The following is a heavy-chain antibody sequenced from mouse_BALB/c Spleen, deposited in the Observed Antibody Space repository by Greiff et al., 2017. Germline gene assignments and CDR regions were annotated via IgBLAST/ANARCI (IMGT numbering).Heavy chain of an antibody. CDR2: ISYSGST. Sequence: EVQLVESGPSLVKPSQTLSLTCSVTGDSITSGYWNWIRKFPGNKLEYMGYISYSGSTYYNPSLKSRISITRDTSKNQYYLQLNSVTTEDTATYYCARFPSLGGNGEFAYWGQGTLVTVSA. V-gene: IGHV3-8*02. CDR1: GDSITSGY. J-gene: IGHJ3*01. D-gene: IGHD2-1*01. CDR3: ARFPSLGGNGEFAY.